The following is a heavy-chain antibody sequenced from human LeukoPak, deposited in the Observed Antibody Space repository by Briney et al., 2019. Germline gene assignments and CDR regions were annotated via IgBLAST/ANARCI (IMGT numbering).Heavy chain of an antibody. CDR3: ARGPNHYYYMDV. CDR1: GGTFSSYA. Sequence: SVKVSCKASGGTFSSYAISWVRQAPGQGLEWMGGIIPIFGTANYAQKFQGRVTITTDESTSTAYMELSSLRSEDTAVYYRARGPNHYYYMDVWGKGTTVTVSS. CDR2: IIPIFGTA. J-gene: IGHJ6*03. V-gene: IGHV1-69*05.